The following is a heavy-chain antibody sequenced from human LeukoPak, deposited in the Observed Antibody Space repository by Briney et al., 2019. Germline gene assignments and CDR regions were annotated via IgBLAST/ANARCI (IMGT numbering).Heavy chain of an antibody. CDR1: GFTFSSYW. D-gene: IGHD3-10*01. Sequence: GGSLRLSCAASGFTFSSYWMHWVRQAPGKGLMWVSHINTDGSTTSYADSVKGRFTISRDNAKNTLFLQMNSLRAEDAAVYYCVRGRGSYGWFDPWGQGTLVTVSS. CDR2: INTDGSTT. V-gene: IGHV3-74*01. J-gene: IGHJ5*02. CDR3: VRGRGSYGWFDP.